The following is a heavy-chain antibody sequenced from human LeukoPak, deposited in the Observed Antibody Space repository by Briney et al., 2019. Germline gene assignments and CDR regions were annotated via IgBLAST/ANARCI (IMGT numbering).Heavy chain of an antibody. CDR2: ISYDGSNK. CDR3: ARLETSDWYFDL. CDR1: GFTFSSYG. Sequence: PGGSLRLSCAASGFTFSSYGMHWVRQAPGKGLEWVAVISYDGSNKYYADSVKGRFTISRDNAKNTLYLQMNSLRAEDTAVYYCARLETSDWYFDLWGRGTLVTVSS. V-gene: IGHV3-30*03. D-gene: IGHD5-24*01. J-gene: IGHJ2*01.